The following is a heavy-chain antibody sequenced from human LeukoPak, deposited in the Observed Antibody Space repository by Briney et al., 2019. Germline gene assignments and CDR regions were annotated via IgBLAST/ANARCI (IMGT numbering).Heavy chain of an antibody. CDR1: GGSISSYY. CDR3: ARGVEPDAFDI. J-gene: IGHJ3*02. Sequence: SETLSLTCTVSGGSISSYYWSWIRQPPGKGLEWIGYIYYSGSTNYNPSLKSRATISVDTSKNQFSLKLSSVTAADTAVYYCARGVEPDAFDIWGQGTMVTVSS. V-gene: IGHV4-59*01. CDR2: IYYSGST. D-gene: IGHD1-14*01.